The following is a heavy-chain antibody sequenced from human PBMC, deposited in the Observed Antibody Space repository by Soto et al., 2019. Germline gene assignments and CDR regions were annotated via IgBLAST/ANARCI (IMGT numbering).Heavy chain of an antibody. CDR1: GFTFSSYE. CDR2: ISSSGTGT. J-gene: IGHJ4*02. V-gene: IGHV3-48*03. CDR3: VRDLHEPLAADALRVAN. D-gene: IGHD2-15*01. Sequence: EVQLVESGGGLVQPGGSLRLSCAASGFTFSSYEMHWVRQAPGKGLEWISYISSSGTGTLYADSVKGRFTMSRDNTKNSVSLQINSLRAEDTAVYYCVRDLHEPLAADALRVANWGQGTQVTVSS.